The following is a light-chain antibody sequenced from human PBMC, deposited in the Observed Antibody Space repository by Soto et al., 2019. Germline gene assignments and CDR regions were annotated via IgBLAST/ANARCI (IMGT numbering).Light chain of an antibody. CDR1: QNINNY. CDR2: DAS. V-gene: IGKV1-33*01. Sequence: DIKMTKSPSSLSSPVNDRVTITCQASQNINNYLNWYQQKPGRAPKLLIYDASNLEAGVPSRFRGSGSGTDFTFTISRLQPEDVATYYCQKYNSAPRTFGQGTKVDI. J-gene: IGKJ1*01. CDR3: QKYNSAPRT.